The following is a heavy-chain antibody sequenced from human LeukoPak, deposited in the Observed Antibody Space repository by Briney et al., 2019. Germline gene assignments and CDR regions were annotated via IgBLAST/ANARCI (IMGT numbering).Heavy chain of an antibody. CDR3: ARLGNDDDFDI. CDR1: GGSISSSSYY. V-gene: IGHV4-39*01. CDR2: IYYSGST. J-gene: IGHJ3*02. D-gene: IGHD4-23*01. Sequence: PSETLSLTCTVSGGSISSSSYYWGWIRQPPGKGLEWIGSIYYSGSTYYNPSLKSRVTISVDTSKNQFSLKLSSVTAADTAVYYCARLGNDDDFDIWGQGTMVTVSS.